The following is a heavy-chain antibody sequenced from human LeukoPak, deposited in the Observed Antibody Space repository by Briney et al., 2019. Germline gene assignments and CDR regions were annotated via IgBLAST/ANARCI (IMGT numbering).Heavy chain of an antibody. V-gene: IGHV4-39*02. J-gene: IGHJ4*02. D-gene: IGHD2-8*01. CDR1: GGSIGSSAYY. CDR2: IYYSGST. Sequence: SGTLSLTCAVSGGSIGSSAYYCGWIRQPPGKGLEWIGSIYYSGSTYYSPSLKSRVTISQDTSKNHFSLKVNSVTAADTAVYYCVVYHSYPGMVYNGIDHWGQGTLVTVSS. CDR3: VVYHSYPGMVYNGIDH.